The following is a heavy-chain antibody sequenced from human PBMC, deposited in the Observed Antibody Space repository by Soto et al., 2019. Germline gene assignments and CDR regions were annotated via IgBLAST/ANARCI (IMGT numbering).Heavy chain of an antibody. V-gene: IGHV4-4*02. CDR3: TRLIYDSRLNYFYFDL. J-gene: IGHJ4*02. Sequence: QVHLQESGPGLVKPSGTLSLTCVVSGGSISGRNWWSWVRQAPGKGRGGIGEVFHSGDATYSPSLRSRVSISVDKSKNQFSLNLNSVTAADTAVYYCTRLIYDSRLNYFYFDLWGQGALVTVSS. CDR2: VFHSGDA. D-gene: IGHD3-22*01. CDR1: GGSISGRNW.